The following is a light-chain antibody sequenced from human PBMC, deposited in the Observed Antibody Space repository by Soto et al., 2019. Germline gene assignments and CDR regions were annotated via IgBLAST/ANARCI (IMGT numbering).Light chain of an antibody. CDR2: EVS. Sequence: QSALTQTPSASGSPGQSVTLSCTGTSSDVGGYNYVSWYQQHPGKAPKLMIYEVSKRPSGVPDRFSGSKSGNTASLTVSGLKAEDEADYYCSSYAGSNNYVFGTGTKVTVL. CDR3: SSYAGSNNYV. CDR1: SSDVGGYNY. V-gene: IGLV2-8*01. J-gene: IGLJ1*01.